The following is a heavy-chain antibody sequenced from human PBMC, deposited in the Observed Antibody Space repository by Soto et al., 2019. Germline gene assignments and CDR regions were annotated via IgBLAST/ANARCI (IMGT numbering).Heavy chain of an antibody. CDR2: INHSGST. CDR1: GGSFSGYY. D-gene: IGHD4-17*01. Sequence: SETLPLTCAVYGGSFSGYYWSWIRQPPGKGLEWIGEINHSGSTNYNPSLKSRVTISVDTSKNQFSLKLSSVTAADTAVYYCAFYGDYFGIRSDYWGQGTLVTVSS. CDR3: AFYGDYFGIRSDY. J-gene: IGHJ4*02. V-gene: IGHV4-34*01.